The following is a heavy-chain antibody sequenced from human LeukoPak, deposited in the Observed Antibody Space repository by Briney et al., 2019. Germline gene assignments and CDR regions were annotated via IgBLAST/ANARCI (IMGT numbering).Heavy chain of an antibody. CDR2: INPSCGTT. Sequence: ASVKVSCKASGYTFTSYYMHWVRQAPGQGLEWMGIINPSCGTTNYAQKFQGRVTMTRDTSTSTVYMELSSLRSEDTAVYYCARFAVHRRIAVTGQFGLDYWGRGTLVTVSS. D-gene: IGHD6-19*01. CDR1: GYTFTSYY. V-gene: IGHV1-46*01. CDR3: ARFAVHRRIAVTGQFGLDY. J-gene: IGHJ4*02.